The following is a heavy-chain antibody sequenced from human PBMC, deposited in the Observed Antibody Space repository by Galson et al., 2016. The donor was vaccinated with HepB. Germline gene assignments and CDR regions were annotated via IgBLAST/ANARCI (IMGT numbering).Heavy chain of an antibody. CDR1: GYTFNTYN. CDR2: IKPSGGNT. J-gene: IGHJ4*02. Sequence: SVKVSCRASGYTFNTYNMHWVRQAPGQGLEWMGIIKPSGGNTIHAQKFQDRITMTRDTSTSTVYMELISLRSEDTAVYYCARELDHSFYFDYWGQGTLLTGSS. CDR3: ARELDHSFYFDY. D-gene: IGHD1-14*01. V-gene: IGHV1-46*02.